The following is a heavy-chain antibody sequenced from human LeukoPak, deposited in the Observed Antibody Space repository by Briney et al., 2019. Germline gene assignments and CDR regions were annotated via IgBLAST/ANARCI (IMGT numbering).Heavy chain of an antibody. V-gene: IGHV3-23*01. CDR2: ISGRDYST. CDR3: AELGITMIGGV. J-gene: IGHJ6*04. D-gene: IGHD3-10*02. Sequence: GGSLRLSCAASGFTFSSYGMSWVRQAPGKGLEWVSAISGRDYSTYYADSVKGRFTISRDNAKNSLYLQMNSLRAEDTAVYYCAELGITMIGGVWGKGTTVTISS. CDR1: GFTFSSYG.